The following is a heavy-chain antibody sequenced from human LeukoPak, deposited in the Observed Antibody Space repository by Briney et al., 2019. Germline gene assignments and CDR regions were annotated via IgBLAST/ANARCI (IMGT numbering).Heavy chain of an antibody. CDR3: ARAESTWYSGLDY. CDR1: GFTFSSYG. V-gene: IGHV3-33*01. Sequence: GRSLRLSCAASGFTFSSYGMHWARQAPGKGLEWVAIIWYDGSNKYYADSVKGRFTISRDNSKNTLYLQMNSLRPEDTAVYYCARAESTWYSGLDYWGQGTMVTVSS. D-gene: IGHD6-13*01. J-gene: IGHJ4*02. CDR2: IWYDGSNK.